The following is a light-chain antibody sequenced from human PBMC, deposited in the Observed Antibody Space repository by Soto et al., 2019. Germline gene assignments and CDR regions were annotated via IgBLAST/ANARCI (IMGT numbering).Light chain of an antibody. CDR1: ESISRT. Sequence: EIVLTQSPDTLSVSPGERASLSCRASESISRTLAWYQQKSGQPPRLINYDASTRAAGFPDRFSGSGSGTEFTLTRGSLQSEEFDVYYGQQYNKGPLTVGGGTPVEIK. V-gene: IGKV3D-15*01. CDR2: DAS. J-gene: IGKJ4*01. CDR3: QQYNKGPLT.